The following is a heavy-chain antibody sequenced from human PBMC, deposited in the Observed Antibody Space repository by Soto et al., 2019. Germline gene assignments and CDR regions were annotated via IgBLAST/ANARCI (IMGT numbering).Heavy chain of an antibody. D-gene: IGHD3-10*01. CDR3: ARAMVRGVSAFGV. J-gene: IGHJ3*01. Sequence: SQTLSLTCAISGDSVSSNSGAWNWIRQSPSRGLEWLGRTYYRSKWYNDYAVSVKSRITINPDTSKNQFSLQLNSVTPEDTAVYYCARAMVRGVSAFGVWGQGTMVTVSS. CDR2: TYYRSKWYN. CDR1: GDSVSSNSGA. V-gene: IGHV6-1*01.